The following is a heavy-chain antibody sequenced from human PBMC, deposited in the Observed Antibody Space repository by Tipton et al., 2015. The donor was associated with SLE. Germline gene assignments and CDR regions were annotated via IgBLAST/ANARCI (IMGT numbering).Heavy chain of an antibody. CDR1: GESFNGYF. CDR2: IIHSGVT. Sequence: TLSLTCAVYGESFNGYFWTWIRQPPGKGLEWIAEIIHSGVTNYNPSLRSRVTMSVDTSKSHFSLKLNSVTAADTAVYYCARDSPTVAGTFDSWGQGTLVIVS. V-gene: IGHV4-34*12. CDR3: ARDSPTVAGTFDS. J-gene: IGHJ4*02. D-gene: IGHD6-19*01.